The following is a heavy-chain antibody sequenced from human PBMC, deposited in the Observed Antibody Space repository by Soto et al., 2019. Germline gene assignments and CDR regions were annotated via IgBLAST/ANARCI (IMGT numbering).Heavy chain of an antibody. CDR1: GDSIRSGGYY. J-gene: IGHJ5*01. Sequence: QVQLQESGPGLVKPSQTLSLTCTVSGDSIRSGGYYWSWIRQHPGKGLEWIGFIYDSESTYYNPSLSSRVTISVDTSKNQFSLKLSSVTAADTAVYYCATDPGELSFSRSPYGRGWFDSWGQGTLVTVSS. V-gene: IGHV4-31*03. CDR2: IYDSEST. D-gene: IGHD3-16*02. CDR3: ATDPGELSFSRSPYGRGWFDS.